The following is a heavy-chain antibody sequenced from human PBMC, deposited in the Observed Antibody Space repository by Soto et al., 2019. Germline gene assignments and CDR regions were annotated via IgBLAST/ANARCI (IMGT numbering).Heavy chain of an antibody. D-gene: IGHD1-20*01. CDR3: ARGDNWRLDL. Sequence: QVQLQESGPGLVKPSGTLSLTCAVSGDSITSSAWWSCVRQPPGKGLEWIGEIHLVGTTNYNPSLKSRVPISVDKSKNQFSLILNSVTAADTAIYYCARGDNWRLDLWGQGTLVTVSS. CDR1: GDSITSSAW. V-gene: IGHV4-4*02. CDR2: IHLVGTT. J-gene: IGHJ5*02.